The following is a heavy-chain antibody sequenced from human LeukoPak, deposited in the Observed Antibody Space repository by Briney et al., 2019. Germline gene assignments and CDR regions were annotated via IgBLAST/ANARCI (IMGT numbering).Heavy chain of an antibody. CDR2: IYYSGST. Sequence: SETLSLTCTVSGGSIIDFYWSWIRQPPGKGLEWIGYIYYSGSTIHNPSLESRVTISVDTSKSQFSLKLTSVTAADTAVYYCVRHKRWLQSPDAFDIWGQGTTVTVSS. CDR3: VRHKRWLQSPDAFDI. CDR1: GGSIIDFY. V-gene: IGHV4-59*08. D-gene: IGHD5-24*01. J-gene: IGHJ3*02.